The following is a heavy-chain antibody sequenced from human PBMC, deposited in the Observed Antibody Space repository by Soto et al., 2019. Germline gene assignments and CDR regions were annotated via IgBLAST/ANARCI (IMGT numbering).Heavy chain of an antibody. CDR1: GGSFSGYY. Sequence: SETLSLTCAVYGGSFSGYYWSWIRQPPGKGLEWIGEINHSGSTNYNPSLKSRVTISVDTSKNQFSLKLSSVTAADTAVYYCARGFYGDYVVFAADAFDIWGQGTMVTVSS. CDR3: ARGFYGDYVVFAADAFDI. J-gene: IGHJ3*02. V-gene: IGHV4-34*01. CDR2: INHSGST. D-gene: IGHD4-17*01.